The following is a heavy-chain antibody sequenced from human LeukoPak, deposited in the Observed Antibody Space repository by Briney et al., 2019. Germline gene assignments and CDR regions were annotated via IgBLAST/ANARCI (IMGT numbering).Heavy chain of an antibody. CDR2: IDHRGDT. V-gene: IGHV4-34*01. J-gene: IGHJ6*03. Sequence: SETLSLTCAVYGGSFSRYYWSWIRQSPGKGLEWIAEIDHRGDTNYNPSVKSRVTISVDTSKNQFSLKLSSVTAADTAVYYCARRYDSTLYYYYYMDVWGKGTTVTVSS. D-gene: IGHD3-22*01. CDR1: GGSFSRYY. CDR3: ARRYDSTLYYYYYMDV.